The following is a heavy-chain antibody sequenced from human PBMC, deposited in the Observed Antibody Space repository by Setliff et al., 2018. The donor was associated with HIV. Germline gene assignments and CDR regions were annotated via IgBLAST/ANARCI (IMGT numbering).Heavy chain of an antibody. CDR1: GYSFSNYA. J-gene: IGHJ4*02. D-gene: IGHD4-4*01. V-gene: IGHV1-3*01. CDR2: INGGNAIT. Sequence: ASVKVSCKASGYSFSNYAIHWVRQAPGQGLEWMGWINGGNAITKFSQKFQGRVTFTRDTSASTAYMELSSLRSEDTAIYYCAKEYHTEVTDTRVANYFDYWGQGTLVTVSS. CDR3: AKEYHTEVTDTRVANYFDY.